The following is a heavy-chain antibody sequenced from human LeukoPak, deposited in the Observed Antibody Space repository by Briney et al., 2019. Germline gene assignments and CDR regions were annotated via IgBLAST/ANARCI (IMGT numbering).Heavy chain of an antibody. CDR3: AKAGILSSYYYPFDY. V-gene: IGHV3-23*01. D-gene: IGHD3-9*01. Sequence: PGRSLRLSCAAAGITFGDYGITCARPTPREWRELVSAISGSGTSTYYADSVKGRFTISRDNSKNTLYLQMNSMRAEDTAVYYCAKAGILSSYYYPFDYWGKGTLVTVS. CDR2: ISGSGTST. CDR1: GITFGDYG. J-gene: IGHJ4*02.